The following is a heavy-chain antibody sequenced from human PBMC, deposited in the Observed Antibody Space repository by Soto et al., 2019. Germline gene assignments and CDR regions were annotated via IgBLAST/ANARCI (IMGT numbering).Heavy chain of an antibody. CDR1: GFTFSNAW. D-gene: IGHD3-22*01. CDR3: TTDEYYYDSSGSYYFDY. Sequence: GGSLRLSCAASGFTFSNAWMNWVRQAPGKGLEWVGRIKSKTDGGTTDYAAPVKGRFTITRDDSKNTLYLQMNSLKTEDTAVYYCTTDEYYYDSSGSYYFDYWGQGTLVTVSS. V-gene: IGHV3-15*07. CDR2: IKSKTDGGTT. J-gene: IGHJ4*02.